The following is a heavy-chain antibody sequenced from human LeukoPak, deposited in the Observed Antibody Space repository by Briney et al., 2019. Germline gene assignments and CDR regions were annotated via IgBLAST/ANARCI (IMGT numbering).Heavy chain of an antibody. CDR3: ATWIAAAGYYAFDI. V-gene: IGHV4-4*07. Sequence: SETLSLTCTVSGGSISSYYWSWIRQPAGKGLEWIGRIYTSGSTNYNPSLKSRVTMSVDTSKNQFSLKLSSMTAADTAVYYCATWIAAAGYYAFDIWGQGTMVTVSS. J-gene: IGHJ3*02. D-gene: IGHD6-13*01. CDR2: IYTSGST. CDR1: GGSISSYY.